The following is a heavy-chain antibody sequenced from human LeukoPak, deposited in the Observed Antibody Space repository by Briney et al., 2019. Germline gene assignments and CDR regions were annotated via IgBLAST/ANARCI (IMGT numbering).Heavy chain of an antibody. D-gene: IGHD3-3*01. CDR1: GGSISSSSYY. J-gene: IGHJ4*02. CDR3: ARTLTRGEWLSPWFDY. CDR2: IYYSGST. Sequence: PSETLSLTCTVSGGSISSSSYYWGWIRQPPGKGLEWIGSIYYSGSTYYNPSLKSRVTISVDTSKNQFSLKLSSVTAADTAVYYCARTLTRGEWLSPWFDYWGQGTLVTVSS. V-gene: IGHV4-39*07.